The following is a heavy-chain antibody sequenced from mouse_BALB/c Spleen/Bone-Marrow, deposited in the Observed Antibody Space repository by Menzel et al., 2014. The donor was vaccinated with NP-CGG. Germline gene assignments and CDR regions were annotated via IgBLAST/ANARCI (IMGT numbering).Heavy chain of an antibody. V-gene: IGHV1-54*03. CDR1: GYAFTNYL. CDR2: INPGSGGT. Sequence: VKLMESGAELVRPGTSVKVSCKASGYAFTNYLIEWVKQRPGQGLEWIGVINPGSGGTNYNEKFKGKATLTADKSSSTAYMQLSSLTSDDSAVYFCARRKDGWAMDYWGQGTSVTVSS. D-gene: IGHD2-3*01. CDR3: ARRKDGWAMDY. J-gene: IGHJ4*01.